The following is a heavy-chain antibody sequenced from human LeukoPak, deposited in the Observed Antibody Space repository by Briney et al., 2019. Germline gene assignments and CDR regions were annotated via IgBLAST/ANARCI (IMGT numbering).Heavy chain of an antibody. Sequence: SETLSLTCAVYGGSFRGYSRTWIRQSPGKGLEWIGEINHSGSTNYNPSLKSRVTISVDSSKNQVSLKLRSVTAADTAVYYCARTTEGYAGGPGYSYYYYMDVWGKGTTVTISS. CDR1: GGSFRGYS. J-gene: IGHJ6*03. CDR3: ARTTEGYAGGPGYSYYYYMDV. V-gene: IGHV4-34*01. D-gene: IGHD5-12*01. CDR2: INHSGST.